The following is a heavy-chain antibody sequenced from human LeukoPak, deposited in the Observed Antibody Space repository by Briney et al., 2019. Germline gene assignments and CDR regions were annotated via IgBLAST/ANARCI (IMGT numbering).Heavy chain of an antibody. CDR1: GYTFTSYY. J-gene: IGHJ4*02. CDR3: ARDPYYLGSTHADY. CDR2: INPSGGST. V-gene: IGHV1-46*01. Sequence: ASVKVSCKASGYTFTSYYMHWVRQAPGQGLEWMGIINPSGGSTSYAQKFQGRVTMTTDTSTSTAYMELRSLRSDDTAVYYCARDPYYLGSTHADYWGQGTLVTVSS. D-gene: IGHD3-10*01.